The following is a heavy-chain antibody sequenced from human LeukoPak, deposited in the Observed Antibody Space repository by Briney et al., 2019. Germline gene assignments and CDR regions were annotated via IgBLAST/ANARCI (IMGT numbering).Heavy chain of an antibody. CDR2: IYYSGST. D-gene: IGHD1-1*01. J-gene: IGHJ4*02. Sequence: NPGGSLRLSCAASGFTFSSYAMSWVRQAPGKGLEWLGYIYYSGSTNYNPSLKSRVTISVDTSKNQFSLKLSSVTAADTAVYYCARHETTTGTYIDYWGQGTLVTVSS. V-gene: IGHV4-59*08. CDR3: ARHETTTGTYIDY. CDR1: GFTFSSYA.